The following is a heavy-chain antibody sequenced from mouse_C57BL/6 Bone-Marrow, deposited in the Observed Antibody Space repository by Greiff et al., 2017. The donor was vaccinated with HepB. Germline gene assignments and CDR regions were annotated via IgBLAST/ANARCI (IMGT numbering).Heavy chain of an antibody. J-gene: IGHJ2*01. D-gene: IGHD1-1*01. V-gene: IGHV1-52*01. CDR1: GYTFTSYW. CDR2: IDPSDSET. CDR3: ARSDYYYGSSDY. Sequence: VQLQQPGAELVRPGSSVKLSCKASGYTFTSYWMHWVKQRPIQGLEWIGNIDPSDSETHYNQKFKDKATLTVDKSSSTAYMQLSSLTSEDSAVYYCARSDYYYGSSDYWGQGTTLTVSS.